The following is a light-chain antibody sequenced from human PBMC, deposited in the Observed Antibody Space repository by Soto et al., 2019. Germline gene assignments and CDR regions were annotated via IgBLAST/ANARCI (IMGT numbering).Light chain of an antibody. CDR3: QVWDSSSAVV. Sequence: SYELTQPLAVSVALGQTANITCGGNNIGSKNVHWYQQKPGHAPVLVVYRDKNRPSGIPERFSASNSGNAATLTISRAQDGGEAAYYCQVWDSSSAVVFGGGTKLTVL. CDR2: RDK. CDR1: NIGSKN. J-gene: IGLJ2*01. V-gene: IGLV3-9*01.